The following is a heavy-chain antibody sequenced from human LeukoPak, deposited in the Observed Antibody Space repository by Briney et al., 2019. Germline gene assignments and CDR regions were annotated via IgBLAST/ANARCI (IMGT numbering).Heavy chain of an antibody. CDR2: INPSGGST. J-gene: IGHJ4*02. D-gene: IGHD3-22*01. Sequence: GASVKVSCKASGYTFTSYYMHWVRQAPRQGLEWMGIINPSGGSTSYAQEFQGRVTMTRDTSTSTVYMELSSLRSDDTAVYYCARDVASSGYYWDWGQGTLVTVSS. CDR1: GYTFTSYY. V-gene: IGHV1-46*01. CDR3: ARDVASSGYYWD.